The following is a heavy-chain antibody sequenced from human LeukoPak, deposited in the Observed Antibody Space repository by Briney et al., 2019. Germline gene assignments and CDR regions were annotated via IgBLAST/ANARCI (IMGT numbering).Heavy chain of an antibody. CDR1: GFTFSSYA. CDR2: LNGGGGST. CDR3: AKDAHSSGWYPADY. J-gene: IGHJ4*02. D-gene: IGHD6-19*01. V-gene: IGHV3-23*01. Sequence: GGSLRLSCAAAGFTFSSYAMSSVRQAPGEWLEWVSALNGGGGSTYYVDSVKGWFTISRDNSKSTLYLQMSSLRAEDTAVYYCAKDAHSSGWYPADYWGQGTLVTVSS.